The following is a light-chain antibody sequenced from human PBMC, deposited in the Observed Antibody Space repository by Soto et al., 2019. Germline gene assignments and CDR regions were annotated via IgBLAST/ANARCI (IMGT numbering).Light chain of an antibody. CDR1: SSDVGSYNL. Sequence: QSALTQPASVSGSPGQSITISCTGTSSDVGSYNLVSWYQQHPGKAPKLMIYEGSRRPSGVSNRCSGSKSGNTASLTISGLQAEDEADYYCCSYAGSRRVFGGGTKVTVL. J-gene: IGLJ2*01. CDR2: EGS. CDR3: CSYAGSRRV. V-gene: IGLV2-23*01.